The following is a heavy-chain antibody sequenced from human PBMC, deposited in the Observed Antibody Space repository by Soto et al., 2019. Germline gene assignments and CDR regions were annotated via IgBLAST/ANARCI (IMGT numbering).Heavy chain of an antibody. Sequence: GGSLRLSCAAYGFTFRSYWMAWVRQAPGEGLEWVASIKQDGSDVHYVDSVKGRFTISRDNAENSLYLQMNSLRAEDTAVYYCARRGIPAAGTTFDYWGLGTLVTVSS. J-gene: IGHJ4*02. D-gene: IGHD6-13*01. CDR1: GFTFRSYW. CDR3: ARRGIPAAGTTFDY. V-gene: IGHV3-7*05. CDR2: IKQDGSDV.